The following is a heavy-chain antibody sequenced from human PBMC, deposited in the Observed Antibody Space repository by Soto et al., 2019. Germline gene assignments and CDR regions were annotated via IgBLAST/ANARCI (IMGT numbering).Heavy chain of an antibody. CDR3: VKDRYVDY. Sequence: GGSLRLSCSVSGFSFSSYAMHWVRQAPEKGLEYVSSISSNGVATYYADSVKGRFTISRDNSKNTLYLQMSSLRAEDTAVYYCVKDRYVDYWGQGALVTVSS. J-gene: IGHJ4*02. V-gene: IGHV3-64D*06. CDR2: ISSNGVAT. CDR1: GFSFSSYA.